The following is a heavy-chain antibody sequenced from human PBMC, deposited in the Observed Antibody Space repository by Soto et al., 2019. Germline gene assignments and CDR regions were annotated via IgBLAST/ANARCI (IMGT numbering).Heavy chain of an antibody. D-gene: IGHD5-12*01. CDR1: GGSMSRGGQS. V-gene: IGHV4-30-2*01. J-gene: IGHJ6*02. CDR2: IYYGGST. CDR3: GGGPPWPSPRSDV. Sequence: SETLSLTCVVSGGSMSRGGQSWSWLRQPPGKGLEWLGFIYYGGSTYYNADLQSRVTLSVDRSKNQFSLNLTSVTAADNAMYFCGGGPPWPSPRSDVRGQATPVPVSS.